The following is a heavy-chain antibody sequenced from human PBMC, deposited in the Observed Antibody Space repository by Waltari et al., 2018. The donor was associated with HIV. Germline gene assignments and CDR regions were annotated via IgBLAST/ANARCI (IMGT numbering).Heavy chain of an antibody. CDR3: VRQRTVTTFSYYYLDV. J-gene: IGHJ6*03. Sequence: QVQLQQWGAGLVKPSDTLSLTCAVSGGSFNNYYWNWIRQSPGKGLEWIGEINQSGRTNYNPSIESRVTMSVDTSKNQFSLKLTSMTAADSAVYYCVRQRTVTTFSYYYLDVWGKGTTVTVSS. CDR2: INQSGRT. CDR1: GGSFNNYY. V-gene: IGHV4-34*02. D-gene: IGHD4-4*01.